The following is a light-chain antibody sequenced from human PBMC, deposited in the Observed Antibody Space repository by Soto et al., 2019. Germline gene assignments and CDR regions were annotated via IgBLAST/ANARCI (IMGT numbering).Light chain of an antibody. J-gene: IGKJ2*01. CDR2: GAS. V-gene: IGKV3-20*01. CDR3: QQRKT. CDR1: QSISSSY. Sequence: IVLTQSPGTLSLSPGERATLSCTASQSISSSYLAWYQQRPGQAPRLLIYGASSRTTGTPDRFSGSGSGTDFTLTISRLEPEDFAVYYCQQRKTFGQGTNLEIK.